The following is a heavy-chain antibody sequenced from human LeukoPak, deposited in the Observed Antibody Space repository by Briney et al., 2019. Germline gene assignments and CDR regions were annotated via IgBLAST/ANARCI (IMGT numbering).Heavy chain of an antibody. J-gene: IGHJ4*02. V-gene: IGHV1-2*02. CDR3: ARGYSGSYLEE. CDR1: GYTFTSYG. CDR2: INPNSGGT. D-gene: IGHD1-26*01. Sequence: GASVKVSCKASGYTFTSYGISWVRQAPGQGLEWMGWINPNSGGTNYAQKFQGRITMTRDTSISTAYMEVSRLRSEDTAVYFCARGYSGSYLEEWGQGTLVTVSS.